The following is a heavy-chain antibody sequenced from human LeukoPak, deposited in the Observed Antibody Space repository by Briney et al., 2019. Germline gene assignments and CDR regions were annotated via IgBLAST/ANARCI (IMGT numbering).Heavy chain of an antibody. CDR2: IYYSGTT. CDR3: ARGDYYYGSGSLAYFDS. J-gene: IGHJ4*02. V-gene: IGHV4-39*01. Sequence: PSETLSLICTVSGGSISSSSYYWGWIRQPRGKGLEWIGSIYYSGTTYYNPSLKSRVTISVDTSKNQFSLKLSSVTAADTAVYYCARGDYYYGSGSLAYFDSWGQGTLVTVSS. D-gene: IGHD3-10*01. CDR1: GGSISSSSYY.